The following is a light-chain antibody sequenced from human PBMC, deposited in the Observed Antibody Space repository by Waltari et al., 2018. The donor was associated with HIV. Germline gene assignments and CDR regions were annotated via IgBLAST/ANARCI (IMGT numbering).Light chain of an antibody. J-gene: IGLJ2*01. CDR2: KDN. V-gene: IGLV3-10*01. CDR1: VLPKKY. CDR3: YSADDSGDYKG. Sequence: SHELTQPSSVSVSPGQTARITCPGDVLPKKYAFWYQQKSGQAPVLFIYKDNTRPSDIPERIAGSSSGTMATLTISGAQVDDEADYYCYSADDSGDYKGFGGGTKLTVL.